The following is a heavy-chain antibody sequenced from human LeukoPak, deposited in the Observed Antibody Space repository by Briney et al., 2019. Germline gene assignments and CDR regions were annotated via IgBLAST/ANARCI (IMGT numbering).Heavy chain of an antibody. D-gene: IGHD6-6*01. Sequence: SETLSHTRIVSGGSLSSYYWRWLRPPPGKGLEGIGYIYDSGSTNYKPSLQSRVTISVDTSKNQFSLKLSSVTAADTALYYCARARYSSSPFDYWGQGTLVTVSS. CDR2: IYDSGST. CDR3: ARARYSSSPFDY. V-gene: IGHV4-59*01. CDR1: GGSLSSYY. J-gene: IGHJ4*02.